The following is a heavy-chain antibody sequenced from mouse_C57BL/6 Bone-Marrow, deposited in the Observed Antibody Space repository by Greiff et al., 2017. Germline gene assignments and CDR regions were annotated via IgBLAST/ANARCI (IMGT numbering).Heavy chain of an antibody. CDR2: IHPNSGST. CDR3: ARMGLLRPYYFDY. D-gene: IGHD1-2*01. J-gene: IGHJ2*01. Sequence: QVQLQQPGAELVKPGASVKLSCKASGYTFTSYWMHWVKQRPGQGLEWIGMIHPNSGSTNYNEKFKSKATLTVDKSSSTAYMQLSSLTSEDSAVYYCARMGLLRPYYFDYWGQGTTLTVSS. V-gene: IGHV1-64*01. CDR1: GYTFTSYW.